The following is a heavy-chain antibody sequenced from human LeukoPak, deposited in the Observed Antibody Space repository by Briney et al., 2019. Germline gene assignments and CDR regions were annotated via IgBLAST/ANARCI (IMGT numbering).Heavy chain of an antibody. CDR3: ARGDSSGYYKWFDP. D-gene: IGHD3-22*01. CDR2: IYNSGST. J-gene: IGHJ5*02. Sequence: PSETLSLTCTVSGGSISSGGFYWSWIRQHPGKGLEWVGYIYNSGSTYYTPSLKSRVTISVDTSKTQFSLKLSSVTAADTAVYHCARGDSSGYYKWFDPWGQGTLVTVSS. CDR1: GGSISSGGFY. V-gene: IGHV4-31*03.